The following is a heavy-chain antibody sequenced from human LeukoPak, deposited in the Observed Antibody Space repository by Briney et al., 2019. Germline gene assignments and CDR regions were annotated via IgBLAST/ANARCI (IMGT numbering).Heavy chain of an antibody. CDR3: ARRLTQYDCFDP. D-gene: IGHD2-2*01. V-gene: IGHV1-3*04. CDR1: GYIFTSYP. Sequence: ASVKVSCKASGYIFTSYPIHWVRQAPGQRLEWMGWINTGNGNTKYSQKFEGRVTVTRDTSATAAYMELSSLRSEDTAVYYCARRLTQYDCFDPWGQGILVTVSS. CDR2: INTGNGNT. J-gene: IGHJ5*02.